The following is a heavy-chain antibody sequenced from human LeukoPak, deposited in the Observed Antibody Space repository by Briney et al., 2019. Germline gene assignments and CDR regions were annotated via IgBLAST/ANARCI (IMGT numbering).Heavy chain of an antibody. D-gene: IGHD6-25*01. CDR1: GYTFTGYY. CDR3: ARDHCVSSGCYEDYYYGMDV. Sequence: ASVKVSFKASGYTFTGYYMQWVRQAPGQGLEWMGWINPNSGGTNYAQKFQGRVTMTRDTSIGTAYMELSRLRSDDTAVYFCARDHCVSSGCYEDYYYGMDVWGRGTTVTVSS. V-gene: IGHV1-2*02. J-gene: IGHJ6*02. CDR2: INPNSGGT.